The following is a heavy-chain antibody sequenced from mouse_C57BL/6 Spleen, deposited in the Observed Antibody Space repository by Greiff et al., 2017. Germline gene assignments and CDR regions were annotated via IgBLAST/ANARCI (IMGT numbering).Heavy chain of an antibody. CDR3: VRGSSYGYYAKDY. CDR1: GFTFNTYA. V-gene: IGHV10-3*01. D-gene: IGHD1-1*01. J-gene: IGHJ4*01. CDR2: IRNKSSNYAT. Sequence: EVMLVESGGGLVQPKGSLKLSCAASGFTFNTYAMHWVRQAPGKGLEWVARIRNKSSNYATYYADSVKDRFTISRDDSQSILYLQMNNLKPEDTAMYYCVRGSSYGYYAKDYWGQGTSVTVSS.